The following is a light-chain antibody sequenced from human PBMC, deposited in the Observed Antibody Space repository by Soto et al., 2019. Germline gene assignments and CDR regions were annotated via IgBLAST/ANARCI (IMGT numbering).Light chain of an antibody. CDR2: WAS. Sequence: DIVMTQSPDSLAVSLGERATINCKSIQRILYFSSNKNFLGWYQQKAGQPPKLLINWASTREFGVPDRFSGSGSGTDFTLTISNLQAEDVAVYYCQQFYGFPLTFGGGTKVEI. CDR1: QRILYFSSNKNF. CDR3: QQFYGFPLT. J-gene: IGKJ4*01. V-gene: IGKV4-1*01.